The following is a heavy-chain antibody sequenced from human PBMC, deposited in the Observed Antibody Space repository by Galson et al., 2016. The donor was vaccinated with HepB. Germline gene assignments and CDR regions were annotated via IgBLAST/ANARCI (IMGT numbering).Heavy chain of an antibody. V-gene: IGHV3-23*01. CDR1: GFSFRFYA. J-gene: IGHJ4*02. D-gene: IGHD3-10*01. Sequence: SLRLSCAVSGFSFRFYAMTWVRQAPGKGLKWVAAISGRGDETFYTDSVKGRFTISRDNSKNTLYLHMNRLKVDDTAIYYCAKENNWFGGPNFEAWGQGAQVTVSS. CDR3: AKENNWFGGPNFEA. CDR2: ISGRGDET.